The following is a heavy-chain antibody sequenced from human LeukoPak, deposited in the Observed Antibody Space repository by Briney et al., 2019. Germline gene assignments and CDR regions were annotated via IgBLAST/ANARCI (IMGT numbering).Heavy chain of an antibody. CDR3: ASGVEMATNHHY. J-gene: IGHJ4*02. CDR2: IYYSGST. D-gene: IGHD5-24*01. CDR1: GGSISSHYY. Sequence: SETLSLTCTVSGGSISSHYYWIWIRQPPGKGLEWIGSIYYSGSTYYNPSLKSRVTISVDTSKNQFSLKLTSVTAADTAMYYCASGVEMATNHHYWGQGTLVTVSS. V-gene: IGHV4-39*01.